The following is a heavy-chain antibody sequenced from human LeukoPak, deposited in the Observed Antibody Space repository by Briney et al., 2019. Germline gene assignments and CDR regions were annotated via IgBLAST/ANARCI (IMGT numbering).Heavy chain of an antibody. Sequence: SVKVSCKASGGTFSSYAISWVRQAPGQGLEWMGGIIPIFGTANYAQKFQGRVTITADKSTSTAYMELSSLRSEDTAVYYCARGIDSASPPLGTFEIWGQGTMDTVSS. CDR3: ARGIDSASPPLGTFEI. CDR2: IIPIFGTA. J-gene: IGHJ3*02. D-gene: IGHD1-26*01. V-gene: IGHV1-69*06. CDR1: GGTFSSYA.